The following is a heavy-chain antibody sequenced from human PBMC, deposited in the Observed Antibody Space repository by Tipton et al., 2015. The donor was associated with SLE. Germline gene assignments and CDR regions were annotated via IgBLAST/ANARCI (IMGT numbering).Heavy chain of an antibody. J-gene: IGHJ6*02. D-gene: IGHD4-17*01. CDR2: IYDSGST. CDR3: ARDRPLTVTYYYGMDV. V-gene: IGHV4-59*01. CDR1: GGSISSYY. Sequence: TLSLTCTVSGGSISSYYWSWIRQPPGKGLEGIGYIYDSGSTNYNPSPKSRVTISVDTSKNQFSLKLSSVTAADTAVYYCARDRPLTVTYYYGMDVWGQGTTVTVSS.